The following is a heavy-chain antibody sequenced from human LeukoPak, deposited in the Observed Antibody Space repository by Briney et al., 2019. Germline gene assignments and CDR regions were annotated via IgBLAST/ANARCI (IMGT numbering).Heavy chain of an antibody. CDR2: IDYSGSS. CDR1: GGSVSSTGYF. J-gene: IGHJ5*02. D-gene: IGHD6-13*01. CDR3: ARHGLIAGGWFHP. Sequence: SETLSLTCTVSGGSVSSTGYFWGWIRQPPGQGLEWIGSIDYSGSSYYNASLKSRVTISVDTSKNQFSLKLNSVTAADTALYYCARHGLIAGGWFHPWGQGTLVIVSS. V-gene: IGHV4-39*01.